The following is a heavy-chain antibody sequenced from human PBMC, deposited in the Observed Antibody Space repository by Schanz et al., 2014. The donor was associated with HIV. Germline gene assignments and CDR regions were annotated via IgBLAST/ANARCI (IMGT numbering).Heavy chain of an antibody. CDR1: GFTFSDAW. CDR3: ANSGYCTNGICYTRGDGMDV. CDR2: IWYDGSNK. J-gene: IGHJ6*02. V-gene: IGHV3-33*06. D-gene: IGHD2-8*01. Sequence: VQLVESGGGFAKPGGSLRVSCATSGFTFSDAWMSWVRQAPGKGLEWVAVIWYDGSNKKYADSVKGRFTISRDNSKNTLYLQMNGLRAEDTAVYYCANSGYCTNGICYTRGDGMDVWGQGTTVTVSS.